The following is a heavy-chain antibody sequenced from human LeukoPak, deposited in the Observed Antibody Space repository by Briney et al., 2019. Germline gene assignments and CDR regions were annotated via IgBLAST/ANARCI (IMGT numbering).Heavy chain of an antibody. CDR1: GGSISSGDYY. V-gene: IGHV4-30-4*01. J-gene: IGHJ4*02. D-gene: IGHD2-2*01. Sequence: SQTLSLTCTVSGGSISSGDYYWSWIRQPPGKGPEWIGYIYYSGSTYYNPSLKSRVTISVDTSKNQFSLKLSSVTAADTAVYYCARASPTHCSSTSCYVMVFDYWGQGTLVTVSS. CDR3: ARASPTHCSSTSCYVMVFDY. CDR2: IYYSGST.